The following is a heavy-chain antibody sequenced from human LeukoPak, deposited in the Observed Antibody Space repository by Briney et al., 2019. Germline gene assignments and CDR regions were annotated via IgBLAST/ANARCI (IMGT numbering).Heavy chain of an antibody. CDR2: ISSSSSYI. CDR1: GFTFSSYW. D-gene: IGHD5-18*01. Sequence: GGSLRLSCAASGFTFSSYWMHWVRQAPGKGLEWVSSISSSSSYIYYADSVKGRFTISRDNAKNSLYLQMNSLRAEDTAVYYCARILDTAMVGSLGYWGQGTLVTVSS. V-gene: IGHV3-21*01. CDR3: ARILDTAMVGSLGY. J-gene: IGHJ4*02.